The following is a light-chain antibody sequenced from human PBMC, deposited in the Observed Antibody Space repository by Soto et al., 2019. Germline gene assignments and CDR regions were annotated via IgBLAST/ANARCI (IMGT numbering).Light chain of an antibody. V-gene: IGLV2-14*01. CDR1: SSDVGAYDF. Sequence: QSALTQPASVSGSPGQSITISCTGTSSDVGAYDFVSWYQHSPGKAPKLVTFDVTHRPPGISDRFSGSKSANTASLTISSLQAADEAFYYCSSYTTRSTLVFGGGTKVTVL. J-gene: IGLJ6*01. CDR3: SSYTTRSTLV. CDR2: DVT.